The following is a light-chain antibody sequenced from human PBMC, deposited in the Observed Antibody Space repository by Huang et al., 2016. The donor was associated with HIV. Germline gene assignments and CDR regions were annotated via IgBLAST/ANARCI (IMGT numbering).Light chain of an antibody. CDR1: QDIANS. J-gene: IGKJ5*01. CDR3: QQLHSYPIT. Sequence: QLTQSPSSLSMSVGDRVIITCQASQDIANSLAWYQHKPGRAPKLLISAASTLQSRVPSRFSGGSAGTYFTLIITNLQPDDFASYYCQQLHSYPITFGQGTRLDI. CDR2: AAS. V-gene: IGKV1-9*01.